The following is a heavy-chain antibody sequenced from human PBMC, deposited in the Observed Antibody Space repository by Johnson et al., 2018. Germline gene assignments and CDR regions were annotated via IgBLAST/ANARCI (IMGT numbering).Heavy chain of an antibody. CDR2: ISYDGSNK. CDR3: AKDLTGTARDYYAMDV. Sequence: QVQLVESGGGVVQPGRSLRLSCAASGFTFSSYGMHWVRQAPGKGLEWVAVISYDGSNKYYADPVKGRFTISRDNAKKSLYLQMNSLRAEDTAVYYCAKDLTGTARDYYAMDVWGQGTTVTVSS. CDR1: GFTFSSYG. J-gene: IGHJ6*02. D-gene: IGHD1-7*01. V-gene: IGHV3-33*03.